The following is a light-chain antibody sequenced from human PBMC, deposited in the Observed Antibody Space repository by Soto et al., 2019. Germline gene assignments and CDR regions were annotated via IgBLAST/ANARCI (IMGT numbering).Light chain of an antibody. J-gene: IGLJ1*01. CDR2: EVS. V-gene: IGLV2-14*01. Sequence: SVLTQPASVSGSPGQTITISCTGTSSDVGGYNYVSWYQLHPDKAPKLMVYEVSNRPSGVSNRFSGSKSGNTASLTISGLQAEDEADYYCSSYTSSTAYVFGTGTKVTVL. CDR3: SSYTSSTAYV. CDR1: SSDVGGYNY.